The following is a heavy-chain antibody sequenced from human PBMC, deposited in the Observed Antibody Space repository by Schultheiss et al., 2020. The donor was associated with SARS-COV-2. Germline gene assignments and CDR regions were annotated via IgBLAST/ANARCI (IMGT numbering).Heavy chain of an antibody. CDR2: IYSGGST. V-gene: IGHV3-23*03. D-gene: IGHD6-19*01. CDR1: GFTFSSYA. Sequence: GESLKISCAASGFTFSSYAMSWVRQAPGKGLEWVSVIYSGGSTYYADSVKGRFTISRDDAKNSLYLQMNSLRAEDTAVYYCAKASDVGSGWTFDYWGQGTLVTVSS. CDR3: AKASDVGSGWTFDY. J-gene: IGHJ4*02.